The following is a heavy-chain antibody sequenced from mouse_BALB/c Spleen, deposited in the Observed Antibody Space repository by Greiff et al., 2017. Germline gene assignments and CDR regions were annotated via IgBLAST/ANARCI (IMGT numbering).Heavy chain of an antibody. Sequence: QVHVKQSGAELAKPGASVKMSCKASGYTFTSYWMHWVKQRPGQGLEWIGYINPSTGYTEYNQKFKDKATLTADKSSSTAYMQLSSLTSEDSAVYYCARLITTLFDYWGQGTTLTVSS. V-gene: IGHV1-7*01. D-gene: IGHD2-4*01. CDR3: ARLITTLFDY. J-gene: IGHJ2*01. CDR2: INPSTGYT. CDR1: GYTFTSYW.